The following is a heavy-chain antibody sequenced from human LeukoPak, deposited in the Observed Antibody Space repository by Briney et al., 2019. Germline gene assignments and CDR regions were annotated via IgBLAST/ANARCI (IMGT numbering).Heavy chain of an antibody. D-gene: IGHD3-22*01. CDR3: ARGMYYYDSSGYGRSFDI. CDR1: GGSISSYY. CDR2: IYTSGST. J-gene: IGHJ3*02. V-gene: IGHV4-4*07. Sequence: SEALSLTCTVSGGSISSYYWSWIRQTAGKGLEWIGRIYTSGSTNYNPSLKSRVTMSVDTSKNQFSLKLSSVTAADTAVYYCARGMYYYDSSGYGRSFDIWGQGTMVTVSS.